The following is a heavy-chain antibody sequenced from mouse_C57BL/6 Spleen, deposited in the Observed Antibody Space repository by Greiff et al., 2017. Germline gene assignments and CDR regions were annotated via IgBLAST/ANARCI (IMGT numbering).Heavy chain of an antibody. D-gene: IGHD1-1*01. CDR1: GYAFSSYW. CDR2: IYPGDGDT. J-gene: IGHJ4*01. CDR3: ARPVYGSSPLYAMDY. V-gene: IGHV1-80*01. Sequence: QVQLKESGAELVKPGASVKISCKASGYAFSSYWMNWVKQRPGKGLEWIGQIYPGDGDTNYNGKFKGKATLTADKSSSTAYMQLSSLTSEDSAVYFCARPVYGSSPLYAMDYWGQGTSVTVAS.